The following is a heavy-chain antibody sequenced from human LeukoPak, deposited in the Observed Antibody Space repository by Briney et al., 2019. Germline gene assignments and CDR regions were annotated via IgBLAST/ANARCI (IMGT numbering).Heavy chain of an antibody. CDR3: ARSDCRAPTCSTYYSHGLDV. V-gene: IGHV3-21*01. D-gene: IGHD4/OR15-4a*01. Sequence: GGSLRLSCAASGFNFSIYTMTWVRQAPGKGLKWVSSISVRSSYLYYADSVRGRFTISRDNAQTSVFLQMNSLRAEDTAVYYCARSDCRAPTCSTYYSHGLDVWGQGTALTVSS. J-gene: IGHJ6*02. CDR2: ISVRSSYL. CDR1: GFNFSIYT.